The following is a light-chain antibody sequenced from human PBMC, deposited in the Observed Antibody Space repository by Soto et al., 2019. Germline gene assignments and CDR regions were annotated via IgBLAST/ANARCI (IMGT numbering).Light chain of an antibody. J-gene: IGLJ1*01. CDR1: SSDVGDYDF. V-gene: IGLV2-14*03. CDR2: DVS. CDR3: SSYTSGSTYV. Sequence: QSVLTQPASVSGSPGQSITISCTGTSSDVGDYDFVSWYQQHPGKAPKLVIYDVSNRPSGVSNRLSASKSGNTASLTISGLKAEDEADYYCSSYTSGSTYVFGSGTKLTVL.